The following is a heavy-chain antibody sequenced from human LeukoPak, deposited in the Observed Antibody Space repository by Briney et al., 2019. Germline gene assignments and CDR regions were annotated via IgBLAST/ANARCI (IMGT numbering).Heavy chain of an antibody. D-gene: IGHD2-15*01. Sequence: GRSLRLSCAASGFTFDDYAMHWVRQAPGKGLEWVSGISWNSGSIGYADSVKGRSTISRDNAKNSLYLQMNSLRAEDMALYYCAKDAAEDYYFDYWGQGTLVTVSS. CDR1: GFTFDDYA. CDR3: AKDAAEDYYFDY. V-gene: IGHV3-9*03. J-gene: IGHJ4*02. CDR2: ISWNSGSI.